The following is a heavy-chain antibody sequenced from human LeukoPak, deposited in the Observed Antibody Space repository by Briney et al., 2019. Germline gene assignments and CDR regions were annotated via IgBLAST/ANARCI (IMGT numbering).Heavy chain of an antibody. V-gene: IGHV4-39*01. CDR1: GGSISSSSYY. J-gene: IGHJ5*02. CDR2: IYYSGST. Sequence: SETLCLTCTVSGGSISSSSYYWGWIRQPPGKGREWIGSIYYSGSTYYNPSLKSRVTISVDTSKNQFPLKLSSVTAADTAVYYCARHEAWFDPWGQGTLVTVSS. CDR3: ARHEAWFDP.